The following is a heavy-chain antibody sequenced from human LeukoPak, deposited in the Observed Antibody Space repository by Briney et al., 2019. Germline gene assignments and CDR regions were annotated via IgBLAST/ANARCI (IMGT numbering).Heavy chain of an antibody. Sequence: KPSETLSLTCAVYGGSFSGYYWSWIRQPPGKGLEWIGEINHSGSTNYNPSLKSRVTISVDTSKNQFSLKLSSVTAADTAVYYCARAGDYGSGLYGMDVWGQGTTVTVSS. CDR3: ARAGDYGSGLYGMDV. CDR2: INHSGST. V-gene: IGHV4-34*01. J-gene: IGHJ6*02. D-gene: IGHD3-10*01. CDR1: GGSFSGYY.